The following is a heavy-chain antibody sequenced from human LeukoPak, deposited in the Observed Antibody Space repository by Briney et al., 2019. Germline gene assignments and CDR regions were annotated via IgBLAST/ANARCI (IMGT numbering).Heavy chain of an antibody. D-gene: IGHD3-10*02. CDR1: GYTFTSYA. CDR2: INAGNGNT. V-gene: IGHV1-3*01. CDR3: ATVLFSAHPVAFDI. Sequence: ASVKVSCKASGYTFTSYAMHWVRQAPGQRLEWMGRINAGNGNTKYSQKFQGRVTITRDTSASTAYMELSSLRSEDTAVYYCATVLFSAHPVAFDIWGQGTMVTVSS. J-gene: IGHJ3*02.